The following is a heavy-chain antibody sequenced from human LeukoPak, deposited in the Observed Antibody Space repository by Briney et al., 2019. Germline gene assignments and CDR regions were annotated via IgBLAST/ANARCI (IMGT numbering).Heavy chain of an antibody. CDR3: ASGPSPLNY. J-gene: IGHJ4*02. V-gene: IGHV1-2*02. CDR1: GYTFTSYD. Sequence: GASVKVSCKASGYTFTSYDINWVRQATGQGLEWMGWMNPNSGGTNYAQKFQGRVTMTRDTSISTAYMELSRLRSDDTAVYYCASGPSPLNYWGQGTLVTVSS. CDR2: MNPNSGGT.